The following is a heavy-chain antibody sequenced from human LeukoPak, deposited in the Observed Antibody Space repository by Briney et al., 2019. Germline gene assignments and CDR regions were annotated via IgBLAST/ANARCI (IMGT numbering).Heavy chain of an antibody. V-gene: IGHV1-18*01. CDR3: ARVKITIFGVVKYYFDY. CDR1: GYTFTSYG. J-gene: IGHJ4*02. D-gene: IGHD3-3*01. Sequence: VASVKVSCKASGYTFTSYGISWVRQAPGQGLEWMGWISAYNGNTNYAQKLQGRVTMTTDTSTSTAYMELRSLRSDDTAVYYCARVKITIFGVVKYYFDYWGQGALVTVSS. CDR2: ISAYNGNT.